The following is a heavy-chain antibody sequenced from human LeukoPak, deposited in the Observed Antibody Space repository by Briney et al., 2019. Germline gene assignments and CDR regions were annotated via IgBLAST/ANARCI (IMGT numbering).Heavy chain of an antibody. V-gene: IGHV4-59*01. CDR3: ARFGRDGYNGYFDY. D-gene: IGHD5-24*01. Sequence: PSETLSLTCTVSGGSISSYYWSWIRQHPGKGLEWIGYIYYSGSTNYNPSLKSRVTISVDTSKNQFSLKLSSVTAADTAVYYCARFGRDGYNGYFDYWGQGTLVTVSS. CDR2: IYYSGST. J-gene: IGHJ4*02. CDR1: GGSISSYY.